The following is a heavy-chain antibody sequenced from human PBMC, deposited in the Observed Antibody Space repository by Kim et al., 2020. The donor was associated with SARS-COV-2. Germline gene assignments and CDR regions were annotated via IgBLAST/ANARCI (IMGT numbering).Heavy chain of an antibody. V-gene: IGHV3-30*18. J-gene: IGHJ4*02. Sequence: GGSLRLSCAASGFTFSSYGMHWVRQAPGKGLEWVAVISYDGSNKYYADSVKGRFTISRDNSKNTLYLQMNSLRAEDTAVYYCAKGHEWQLVGLDYFDYWGQGTLVTVSS. CDR3: AKGHEWQLVGLDYFDY. D-gene: IGHD1-26*01. CDR2: ISYDGSNK. CDR1: GFTFSSYG.